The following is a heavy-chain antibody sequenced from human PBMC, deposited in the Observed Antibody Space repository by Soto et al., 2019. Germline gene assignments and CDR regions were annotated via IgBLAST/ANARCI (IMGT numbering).Heavy chain of an antibody. V-gene: IGHV4-59*01. CDR1: GGSIGTYY. D-gene: IGHD3-3*01. CDR3: ARGPPFTIFGVVRWFDP. Sequence: PSETLYLTFIVSGGSIGTYYWRWMRQSPGKGLERLGDIYYSGSTNYNPSLRSRVTISVDTSKNQFSLKVISVTAADTAVYYCARGPPFTIFGVVRWFDPWVQGTLVTVS. J-gene: IGHJ5*02. CDR2: IYYSGST.